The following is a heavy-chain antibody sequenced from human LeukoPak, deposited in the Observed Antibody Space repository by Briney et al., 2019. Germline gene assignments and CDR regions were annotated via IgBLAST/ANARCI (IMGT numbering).Heavy chain of an antibody. D-gene: IGHD1-7*01. Sequence: ASVKVSCKASGGTFSSYAISWVRQAPGQGLEWMGGIIPIFGTANYAQKFQGRVTITADGSTSTAYMELSSLRSEDTAVYYCAREGNYEQRFPNWGQGTLVTVSS. CDR2: IIPIFGTA. J-gene: IGHJ4*02. V-gene: IGHV1-69*13. CDR1: GGTFSSYA. CDR3: AREGNYEQRFPN.